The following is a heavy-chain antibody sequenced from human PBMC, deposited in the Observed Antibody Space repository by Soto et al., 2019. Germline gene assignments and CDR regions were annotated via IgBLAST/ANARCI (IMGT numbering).Heavy chain of an antibody. CDR3: GKGAHYLASGSLPITTWFGP. V-gene: IGHV4-34*01. J-gene: IGHJ5*02. CDR2: GSHSGST. CDR1: GGCLSGYY. Sequence: PSETLALTCTVHGGCLSGYYWTWIRQSPGKRLEWIGEGSHSGSTNYNPSLQSRVTISVDTSENQISLNLTSVTAADSAVYYCGKGAHYLASGSLPITTWFGPWGGETLVTAPS. D-gene: IGHD3-10*01.